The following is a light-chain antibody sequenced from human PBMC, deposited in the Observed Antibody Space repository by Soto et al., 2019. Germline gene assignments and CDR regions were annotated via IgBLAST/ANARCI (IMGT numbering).Light chain of an antibody. V-gene: IGLV2-14*03. CDR2: DVS. CDR3: SSYTISNTYV. Sequence: SVLPQPASVSGSPGQSITISCTGTSSDVGRYNFVSWYQQHPGNAPKLMIYDVSNRPSGVSNRFSGSKSGNTASLTISGLQAEDEADYYCSSYTISNTYVFGTGTKVTVL. J-gene: IGLJ1*01. CDR1: SSDVGRYNF.